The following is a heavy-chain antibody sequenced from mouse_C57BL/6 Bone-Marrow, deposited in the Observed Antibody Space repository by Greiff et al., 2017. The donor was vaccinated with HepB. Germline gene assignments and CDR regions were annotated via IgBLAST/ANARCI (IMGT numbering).Heavy chain of an antibody. CDR3: AREGDYYFDY. CDR2: INPNNGGT. J-gene: IGHJ2*01. Sequence: EVQLQQSGPELVKPGASVKISCKASGYTFTDYYMNWVKQSPGKSLEWIGDINPNNGGTSYNQKFKGKATLTVDKSSSTAYMELRSLAAEDSAVYYCAREGDYYFDYWGQGTTLTVAS. CDR1: GYTFTDYY. V-gene: IGHV1-26*01.